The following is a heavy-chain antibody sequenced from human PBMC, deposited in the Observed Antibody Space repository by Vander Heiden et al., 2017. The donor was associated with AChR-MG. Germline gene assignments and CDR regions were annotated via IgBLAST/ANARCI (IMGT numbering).Heavy chain of an antibody. CDR1: GFAITSFW. CDR3: ARSAYINGGY. D-gene: IGHD5-18*01. J-gene: IGHJ4*02. V-gene: IGHV3-7*02. Sequence: EVQLVESGGGLVQPGGSLRLSCAASGFAITSFWMSWVRQAPGKGLEWVANIKQDGSEKNYVDSVKGRFTISRDNAKNSIYLQMNSLRDEDTAVYYCARSAYINGGYWGQGTLVSVSS. CDR2: IKQDGSEK.